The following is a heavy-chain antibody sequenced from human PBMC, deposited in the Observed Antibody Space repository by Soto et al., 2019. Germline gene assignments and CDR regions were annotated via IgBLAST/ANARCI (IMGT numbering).Heavy chain of an antibody. J-gene: IGHJ4*02. CDR3: ARVGIAVAGTERYYFDY. V-gene: IGHV1-69*02. Sequence: QVQLVQSEAEVKKPGSSVKVSCKASGGTFSSYTISWVRQAPGQGLEWMGRIIPILGIANYAQKFQGRVTITADKSTSTAYMELSSLRSEDTAVYYCARVGIAVAGTERYYFDYWGQGTLVTVSS. CDR2: IIPILGIA. CDR1: GGTFSSYT. D-gene: IGHD6-19*01.